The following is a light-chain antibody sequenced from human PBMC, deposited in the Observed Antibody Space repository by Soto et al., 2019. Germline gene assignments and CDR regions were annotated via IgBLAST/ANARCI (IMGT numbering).Light chain of an antibody. CDR3: CAYAGSSTHV. CDR1: SGDVGGYNY. V-gene: IGLV2-23*01. J-gene: IGLJ1*01. Sequence: QSSLAQPRSVSGAPGQSVTISCTGSSGDVGGYNYVSWFQHHPGKAPKLVIYEGSKRPSGVSNRFSGSKSVNTASLTISGLQAEHEADYYCCAYAGSSTHVFGTGTKVTVL. CDR2: EGS.